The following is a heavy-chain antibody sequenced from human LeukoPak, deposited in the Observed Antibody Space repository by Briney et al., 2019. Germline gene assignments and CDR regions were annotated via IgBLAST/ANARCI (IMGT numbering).Heavy chain of an antibody. CDR1: GGSISSSSYY. CDR2: IYYSGST. V-gene: IGHV4-39*07. CDR3: ARDVLRFLEWLLDY. Sequence: SETLSLTCTVSGGSISSSSYYWGWIRQPPGKGLERIGSIYYSGSTYYNPSLKSRVTISVDTSKNQFSLKLSSVTAADTAVYYCARDVLRFLEWLLDYWGQGTLVTVSS. J-gene: IGHJ4*02. D-gene: IGHD3-3*01.